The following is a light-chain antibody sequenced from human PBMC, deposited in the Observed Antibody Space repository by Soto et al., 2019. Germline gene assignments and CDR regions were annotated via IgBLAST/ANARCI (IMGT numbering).Light chain of an antibody. CDR2: GAS. J-gene: IGKJ1*01. CDR3: QQYGSSPWT. Sequence: EIVLTQSPGTLSLSPGERATLSCRASQSVSSSNLAWYQQKPGQAPRLLIYGASSRATSIPDRFSGSGSGTDFTLTISRLEPEDFAVYYCQQYGSSPWTFGQGTKVDIK. V-gene: IGKV3-20*01. CDR1: QSVSSSN.